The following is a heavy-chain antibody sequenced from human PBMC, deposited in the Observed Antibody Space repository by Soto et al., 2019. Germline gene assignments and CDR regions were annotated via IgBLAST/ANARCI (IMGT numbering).Heavy chain of an antibody. CDR3: ARGLSGYYGFDY. D-gene: IGHD5-12*01. Sequence: EVQLVESGGGLVQFGGSLRLSCAASGFTFSSYWMHWVRQVPGKGLVWVSRIKGDETNTGYADSVKGRFTISRDNVRNTLYLQMNSLRAEDTAVYYCARGLSGYYGFDYWGPGTLVTVSS. V-gene: IGHV3-74*01. J-gene: IGHJ4*02. CDR2: IKGDETNT. CDR1: GFTFSSYW.